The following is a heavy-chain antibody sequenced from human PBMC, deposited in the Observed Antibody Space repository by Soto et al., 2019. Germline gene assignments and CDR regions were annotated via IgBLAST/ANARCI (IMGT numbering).Heavy chain of an antibody. Sequence: QVQLVQCGAEVKRPGASVKVSCKASGYTFTSYGISWVRQAPGQGLEWMGWISAYNGNTNYAQKLQGRVTMTTDTSTSTAYMELRSLRSDDTAVYYCAREDCSSTSCYKGGYYYYGMDVWGQGTTVTVSS. D-gene: IGHD2-2*02. J-gene: IGHJ6*02. CDR2: ISAYNGNT. CDR3: AREDCSSTSCYKGGYYYYGMDV. V-gene: IGHV1-18*01. CDR1: GYTFTSYG.